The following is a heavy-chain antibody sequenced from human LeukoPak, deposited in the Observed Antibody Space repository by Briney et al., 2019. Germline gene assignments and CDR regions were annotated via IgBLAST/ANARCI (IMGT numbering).Heavy chain of an antibody. J-gene: IGHJ6*03. D-gene: IGHD2-2*01. CDR1: GFTFSSYA. V-gene: IGHV3-64*01. Sequence: GGSLRLSCAASGFTFSSYAMHWVRQAPGRGLEYGSAINSNGGSTYYANSVKGRFTLSRDNYKNPLYLKMDSLRAEDMAVYDCARGYCSSISCWPSYYYYMDVWGKGTTVTVSS. CDR3: ARGYCSSISCWPSYYYYMDV. CDR2: INSNGGST.